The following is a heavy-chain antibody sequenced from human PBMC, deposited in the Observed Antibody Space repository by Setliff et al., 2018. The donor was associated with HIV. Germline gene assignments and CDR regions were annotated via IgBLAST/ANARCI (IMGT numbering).Heavy chain of an antibody. CDR2: ISRSSNYI. D-gene: IGHD1-26*01. CDR1: GFTFSGFA. Sequence: LRLSCTASGFTFSGFAMNWVRQASGKGLEWVSYISRSSNYINYADSVKGRFTISRDNAKNSLYLQMSSLRAEDTAVYYCARDPSAGANLYYYVDVWGKGTTVTVSS. V-gene: IGHV3-21*05. J-gene: IGHJ6*03. CDR3: ARDPSAGANLYYYVDV.